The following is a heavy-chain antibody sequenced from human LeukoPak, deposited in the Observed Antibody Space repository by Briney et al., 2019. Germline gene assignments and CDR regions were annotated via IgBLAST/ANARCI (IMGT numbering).Heavy chain of an antibody. CDR3: ARDATLCGTHYYGMDV. J-gene: IGHJ6*04. V-gene: IGHV3-30*04. Sequence: GGSLRLSCAASGFTFSSYAMHWVRQAPGKGLEWVAVISYDGTNKYYADSVKGRFTISREKSKNTLYPQMNSLRAEDTALYYCARDATLCGTHYYGMDVWGKGTTVTVSS. CDR1: GFTFSSYA. CDR2: ISYDGTNK. D-gene: IGHD1-1*01.